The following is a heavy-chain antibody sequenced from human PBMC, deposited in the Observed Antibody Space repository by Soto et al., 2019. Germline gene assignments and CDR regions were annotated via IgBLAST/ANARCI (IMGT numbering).Heavy chain of an antibody. J-gene: IGHJ5*02. Sequence: PSEPLSLTCTVSGGSTSSSSYYWGWIRQPPGNGLAWIGSIYYSGSTYYNPSLNGRVTISVDTSKNQFSLKLSSVTAADTAVYYCARAPLIAYYDFWSGYFSWFDPWGQGTLVTVSS. CDR2: IYYSGST. V-gene: IGHV4-39*01. CDR3: ARAPLIAYYDFWSGYFSWFDP. CDR1: GGSTSSSSYY. D-gene: IGHD3-3*01.